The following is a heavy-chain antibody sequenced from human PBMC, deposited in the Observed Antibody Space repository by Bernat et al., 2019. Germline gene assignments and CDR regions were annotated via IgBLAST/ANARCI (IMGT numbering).Heavy chain of an antibody. CDR1: GGSFSGYY. Sequence: QVQLQQWGAGLLKPSETLSLTCAVYGGSFSGYYCSWIRQPPGKGLEWIGEINHSGSTNYNPSLKSRVTISVDTSKNQFSLKLSSVTAADTAVYYCAGGVVVVGAATRGWFDPWGQGTLVTVSS. V-gene: IGHV4-34*01. J-gene: IGHJ5*02. CDR3: AGGVVVVGAATRGWFDP. CDR2: INHSGST. D-gene: IGHD2-15*01.